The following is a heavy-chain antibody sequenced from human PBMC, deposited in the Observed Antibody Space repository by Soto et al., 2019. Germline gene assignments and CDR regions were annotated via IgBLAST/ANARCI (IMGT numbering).Heavy chain of an antibody. CDR1: GGSFSGYY. Sequence: SETLSLTCAVYGGSFSGYYWSWIRQPPGKGLEWIGEINHSGSTNYNPSLKSRVTISVDTSKNQFSLKLSSVTAADTAVYYCARDTAMVLYYYYYGMDVWGQGTTVTVSS. V-gene: IGHV4-34*01. J-gene: IGHJ6*02. D-gene: IGHD5-18*01. CDR3: ARDTAMVLYYYYYGMDV. CDR2: INHSGST.